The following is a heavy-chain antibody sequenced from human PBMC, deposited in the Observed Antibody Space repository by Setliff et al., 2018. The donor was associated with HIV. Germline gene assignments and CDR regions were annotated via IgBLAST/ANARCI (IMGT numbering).Heavy chain of an antibody. CDR1: GFTFSNSW. CDR3: VTGVGTSSVDY. D-gene: IGHD3-22*01. V-gene: IGHV3-15*01. CDR2: IKTKTQRGTT. Sequence: GESLKLSCAASGFTFSNSWMTWVRQAPGRGLEWVGRIKTKTQRGTTDYAAPAKGRFIISRDDSKNTLYLQMNSLRSEDTAVYYCVTGVGTSSVDYWGQGTMVTVSS. J-gene: IGHJ4*02.